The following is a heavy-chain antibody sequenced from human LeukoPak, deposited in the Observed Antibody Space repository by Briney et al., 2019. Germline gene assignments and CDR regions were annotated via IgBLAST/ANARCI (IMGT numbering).Heavy chain of an antibody. J-gene: IGHJ4*02. CDR2: IWYDGSNK. V-gene: IGHV3-33*01. D-gene: IGHD5-12*01. Sequence: GGSLRLSCAASGLTFSSYGMHWVRQAPGKGLEWVAVIWYDGSNKYYADSVKGRFTISRDNSKNTLYLQMNSLRAEDTAVYYCARDRRVATILWYFDYWGQGTLVTVSS. CDR1: GLTFSSYG. CDR3: ARDRRVATILWYFDY.